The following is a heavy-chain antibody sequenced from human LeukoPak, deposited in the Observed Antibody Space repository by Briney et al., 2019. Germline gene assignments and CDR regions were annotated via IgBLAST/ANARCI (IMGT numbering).Heavy chain of an antibody. CDR2: MNPNSGNT. V-gene: IGHV1-8*01. CDR3: ASSPSYHYYYYMDV. J-gene: IGHJ6*03. CDR1: GYTFTSYD. Sequence: ASVKVSCKASGYTFTSYDINWVRQATGQGLEWMGWMNPNSGNTGYAQKFQGRVTMTRNTSISTAYMELSSLRSEDTAVYYCASSPSYHYYYYMDVWGTGTTVTVSS. D-gene: IGHD6-6*01.